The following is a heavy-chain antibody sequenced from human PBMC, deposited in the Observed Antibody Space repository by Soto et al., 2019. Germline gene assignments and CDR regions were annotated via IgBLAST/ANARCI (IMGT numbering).Heavy chain of an antibody. J-gene: IGHJ4*02. Sequence: PGGSLRLSCAASGFTFSGSAMHWVRQAPGKGLEWVAVISYDGSNKYYAVSVKGRFTISRDNSKNTLYLQMNSLRAEDTAVYYCASGGFGELTFWAYWGQGTLVTVSS. CDR1: GFTFSGSA. CDR2: ISYDGSNK. V-gene: IGHV3-30-3*01. D-gene: IGHD3-10*01. CDR3: ASGGFGELTFWAY.